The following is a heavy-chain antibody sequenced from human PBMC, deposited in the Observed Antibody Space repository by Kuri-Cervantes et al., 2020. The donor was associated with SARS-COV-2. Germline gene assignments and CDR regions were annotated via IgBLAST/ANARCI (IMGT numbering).Heavy chain of an antibody. V-gene: IGHV1-2*02. CDR2: INPNSGGT. D-gene: IGHD2-2*02. Sequence: ASVKVSCKASGYTFTGYYMHWVRQAPGQGLEWMGWINPNSGGTNYAQKFQGRVTMTEDTSTSTAYMELRSLRSDDTAVYYCASHLGPAAISDYYYYMDVWGKGTTVTVSS. J-gene: IGHJ6*03. CDR3: ASHLGPAAISDYYYYMDV. CDR1: GYTFTGYY.